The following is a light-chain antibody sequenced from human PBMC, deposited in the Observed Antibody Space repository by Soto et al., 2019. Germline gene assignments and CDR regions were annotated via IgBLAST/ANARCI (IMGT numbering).Light chain of an antibody. CDR2: GAS. CDR3: QQYGSSPPT. CDR1: QDVRSNY. J-gene: IGKJ1*01. Sequence: EIVLTQSPGTLSLSPGERATLSCRASQDVRSNYLAWYQQKPGQAPRLLIFGASTRATGIPDRFSGSGSGTHFTLTISRLEPEDFAVYYCQQYGSSPPTFGQGTQVEIK. V-gene: IGKV3-20*01.